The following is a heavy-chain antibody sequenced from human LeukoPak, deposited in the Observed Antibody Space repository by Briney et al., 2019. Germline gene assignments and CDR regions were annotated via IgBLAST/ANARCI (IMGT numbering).Heavy chain of an antibody. CDR3: ARSSTVVTPEXH. CDR2: INPNSGGT. Sequence: ASAKVSCKASGYTSTGYYMHWVRQAPGQGLEWMGWINPNSGGTNYAQKFQGRVTMTRDTSISTAYMELSRLRSDDTAVYYCARSSTVVTPEXHWGQGTLVTVSS. V-gene: IGHV1-2*02. CDR1: GYTSTGYY. J-gene: IGHJ5*02. D-gene: IGHD4-23*01.